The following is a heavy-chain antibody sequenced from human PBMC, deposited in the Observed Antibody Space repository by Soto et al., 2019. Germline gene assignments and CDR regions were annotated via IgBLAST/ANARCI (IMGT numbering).Heavy chain of an antibody. CDR3: AGKQWESSGDCYLDF. V-gene: IGHV3-11*06. J-gene: IGHJ4*02. D-gene: IGHD1-26*01. CDR1: GFTFSDYY. Sequence: QVQLVESGGGLVKPGGSLRLSCATSGFTFSDYYMSWVRQAPGKGLEWVSYISSSSTYTNYADSVKGLFTISRDNAKDSFYLQMNSLRAEDTAVYYCAGKQWESSGDCYLDFWGQGTLVTVSS. CDR2: ISSSSTYT.